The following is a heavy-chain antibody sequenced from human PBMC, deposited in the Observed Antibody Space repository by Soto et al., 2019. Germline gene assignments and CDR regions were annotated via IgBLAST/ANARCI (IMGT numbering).Heavy chain of an antibody. CDR2: VISASGSV. D-gene: IGHD3-10*02. Sequence: QVQVVQSGAEVKKPGSSVKISCKASGRIFSSFPTSWVRQVPGQVLEWMGGVISASGSVTYAPTFQGRVTMTAVNSAGIGYMELTSLTSEDTAVYYCARVGSRDASNYVVDQWGPGTMVTVSS. V-gene: IGHV1-69*06. J-gene: IGHJ1*01. CDR1: GRIFSSFP. CDR3: ARVGSRDASNYVVDQ.